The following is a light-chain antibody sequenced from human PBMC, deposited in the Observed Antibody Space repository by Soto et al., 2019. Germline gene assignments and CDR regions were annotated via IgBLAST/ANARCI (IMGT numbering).Light chain of an antibody. CDR3: QQRSKWPPT. Sequence: ERVLSQYRDTVSLSKSLGASVSCRASENIYNYLAWYQQKPGQAPRLLIYDALSRATGIPARFSGSGSRTDFTLTISSPDPEDFAVYPCQQRSKWPPTCSGGTKVDI. V-gene: IGKV3-11*01. J-gene: IGKJ4*01. CDR2: DAL. CDR1: ENIYNY.